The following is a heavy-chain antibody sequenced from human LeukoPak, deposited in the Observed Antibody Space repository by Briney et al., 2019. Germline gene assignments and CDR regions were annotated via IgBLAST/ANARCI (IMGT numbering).Heavy chain of an antibody. D-gene: IGHD6-19*01. Sequence: SETLSLTCTVSGDSISSYSYYWGWIRQPPGKGLEWIGSIYYSGSTYYNSSLKSRVTISVDMSKNQFSLKLSSVTAADTAVYYCARGGIAVAGTYDYWGQGALVTVSS. CDR3: ARGGIAVAGTYDY. CDR2: IYYSGST. V-gene: IGHV4-39*01. J-gene: IGHJ4*02. CDR1: GDSISSYSYY.